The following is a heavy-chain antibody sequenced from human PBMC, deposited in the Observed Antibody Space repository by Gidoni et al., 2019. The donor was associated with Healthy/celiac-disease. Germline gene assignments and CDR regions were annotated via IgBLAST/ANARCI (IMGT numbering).Heavy chain of an antibody. CDR3: AKDNGGSGWYDYFDY. CDR1: GFTFDDYA. D-gene: IGHD6-19*01. CDR2: ISWNSGSI. V-gene: IGHV3-9*01. Sequence: EVQLVASGGGLVQPGRSLRLSCAASGFTFDDYAMHWVRQAPGKGLEWVSGISWNSGSIGYADSVKGRFTISRDNAKNSLYLQMNSLRAEDTALYYCAKDNGGSGWYDYFDYWGQGTLVTVSS. J-gene: IGHJ4*02.